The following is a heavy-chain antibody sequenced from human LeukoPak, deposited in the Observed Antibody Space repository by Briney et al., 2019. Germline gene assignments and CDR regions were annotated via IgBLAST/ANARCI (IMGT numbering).Heavy chain of an antibody. J-gene: IGHJ4*02. D-gene: IGHD3-22*01. Sequence: GGSLRLSCAASGFTFSSYGMSWVRQAPGKGLEWVSAISGSGGSTYYADSVKGRFTISRDNSKNTLYLQMNSLRAEDTAVYYCAKSIIPVIALNYFDYWGQGTLVTVSS. V-gene: IGHV3-23*01. CDR2: ISGSGGST. CDR3: AKSIIPVIALNYFDY. CDR1: GFTFSSYG.